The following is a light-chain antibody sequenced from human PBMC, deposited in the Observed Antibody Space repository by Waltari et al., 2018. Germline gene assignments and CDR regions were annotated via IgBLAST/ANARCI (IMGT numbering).Light chain of an antibody. Sequence: DIVMTLSPDSLAVSLGERATINCKSSQSVLSSSNNKNFLAWYQQKPGQPPKLFIYWASTRESGVPDRFSGSGSGTDFTLTINSLQAEDVAVYYCQQYYSAPLAFGQGTRLEIK. J-gene: IGKJ5*01. CDR3: QQYYSAPLA. V-gene: IGKV4-1*01. CDR2: WAS. CDR1: QSVLSSSNNKNF.